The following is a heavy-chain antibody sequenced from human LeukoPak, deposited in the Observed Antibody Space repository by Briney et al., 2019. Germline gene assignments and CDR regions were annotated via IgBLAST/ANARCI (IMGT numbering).Heavy chain of an antibody. Sequence: GGSLRLSCAASGFTFNDYSVSWVRQAPGKGLEWVSSISSSIPFRYYADSVKGRFTISRDNAKNSVYLQMNSLTAEDTAVYYCARDYCANGVCPFFYYYYYMDVWGKGTTVTVSS. D-gene: IGHD2-8*01. CDR2: ISSSIPFR. J-gene: IGHJ6*03. CDR1: GFTFNDYS. CDR3: ARDYCANGVCPFFYYYYYMDV. V-gene: IGHV3-21*01.